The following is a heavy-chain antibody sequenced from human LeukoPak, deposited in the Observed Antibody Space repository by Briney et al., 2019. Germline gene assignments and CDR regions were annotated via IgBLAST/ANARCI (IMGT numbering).Heavy chain of an antibody. CDR1: GFTFSNAW. V-gene: IGHV3-15*01. CDR2: IKSKTDGGTT. D-gene: IGHD3-10*01. CDR3: TTGSGNLHFHFDY. Sequence: GGSLRLSCAASGFTFSNAWMSWVRQAPGKGLEWVGRIKSKTDGGTTDCAAPVKGRFTISRDDSKNTLYLQMNSLKTEDTAVYYCTTGSGNLHFHFDYWGQGTLVTVSS. J-gene: IGHJ4*02.